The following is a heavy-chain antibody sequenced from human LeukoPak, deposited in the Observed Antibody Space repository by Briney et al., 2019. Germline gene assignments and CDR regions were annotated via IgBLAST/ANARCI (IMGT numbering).Heavy chain of an antibody. CDR3: ARKEIRNPWLDY. Sequence: ASVKVSCKASGYTFTGYYIHWVRKAPGQGLEWIGWINPDSGGTNYAQRFQGRVTMTRDTSISTAYMELSRLGFDDTAVYYCARKEIRNPWLDYWGQGTLVTVSS. V-gene: IGHV1-2*02. CDR1: GYTFTGYY. D-gene: IGHD1-14*01. CDR2: INPDSGGT. J-gene: IGHJ4*02.